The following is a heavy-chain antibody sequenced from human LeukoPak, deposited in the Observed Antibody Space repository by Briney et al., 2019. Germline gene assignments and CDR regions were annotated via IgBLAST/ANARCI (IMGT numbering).Heavy chain of an antibody. D-gene: IGHD6-13*01. CDR1: GFTFSRYN. CDR2: ISTSSSTI. Sequence: GGSLRLSCAASGFTFSRYNMNWVRQAPGKGLEWVSYISTSSSTIYYADSVKGRFTISRDNAKNSLYLQMNSLRDEDTAVYYCARDYYNSTWNGDYWGQGTLVTVSS. CDR3: ARDYYNSTWNGDY. V-gene: IGHV3-48*02. J-gene: IGHJ4*02.